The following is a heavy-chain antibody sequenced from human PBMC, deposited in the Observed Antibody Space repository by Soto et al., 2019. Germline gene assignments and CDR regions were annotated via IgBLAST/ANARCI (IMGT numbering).Heavy chain of an antibody. Sequence: EVQLVESGGGLVKPGGSLRLSCAASGFTCSSYSMNWVRQAPGKGLEWVSSISSSSSYIYYADSVKGRFTISRDNAKNSLYLQMNSLRAEDTAVYYCARDRHHRTWELHEVFFDYWGQGTLVTVSS. CDR2: ISSSSSYI. V-gene: IGHV3-21*01. CDR1: GFTCSSYS. CDR3: ARDRHHRTWELHEVFFDY. J-gene: IGHJ4*02. D-gene: IGHD1-26*01.